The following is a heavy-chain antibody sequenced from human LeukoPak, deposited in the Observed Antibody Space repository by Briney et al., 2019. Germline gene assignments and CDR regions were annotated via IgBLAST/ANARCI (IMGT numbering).Heavy chain of an antibody. V-gene: IGHV3-9*01. D-gene: IGHD3-10*01. CDR3: AKVLWFGGKYFDY. J-gene: IGHJ4*02. CDR2: ISWNSGSI. CDR1: GFTFDDYA. Sequence: GGSLRLSCAASGFTFDDYAMHWVRHAPGKGQEWVSGISWNSGSIGYADSVKGRFTISRDISKNTLYLQMNSLRAEDTAVYYCAKVLWFGGKYFDYWGQGTLVTVSS.